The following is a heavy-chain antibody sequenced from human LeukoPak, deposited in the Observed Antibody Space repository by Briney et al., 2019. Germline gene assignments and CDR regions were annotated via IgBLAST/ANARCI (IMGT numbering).Heavy chain of an antibody. J-gene: IGHJ4*02. CDR2: IYHSGST. D-gene: IGHD6-6*01. V-gene: IGHV4-30-2*01. Sequence: PSQTLSLTCAVSGGSISSGGYSWSWIQQPPGKGLEWIGYIYHSGSTYYNPSLKSRVTISVDRSKNQFSLKLSSVTAADTAVYYCARVRLGSSSYFDYWGQGTLVTVSS. CDR1: GGSISSGGYS. CDR3: ARVRLGSSSYFDY.